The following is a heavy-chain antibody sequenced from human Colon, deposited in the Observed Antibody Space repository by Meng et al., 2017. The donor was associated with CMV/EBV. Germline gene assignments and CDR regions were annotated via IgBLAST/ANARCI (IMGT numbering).Heavy chain of an antibody. D-gene: IGHD3-3*01. J-gene: IGHJ4*02. CDR1: GDSISTSSYY. V-gene: IGHV4-39*07. CDR3: ARDPYNFWSGAPF. Sequence: GSLRLSCTVSGDSISTSSYYWGWLRQPPGKGLEWIGYIYYSGSTYYSPSLQSRLTISLDTSKNQLSLDLTSVTAADTAMYYCARDPYNFWSGAPFWGQGTLVTVSS. CDR2: IYYSGST.